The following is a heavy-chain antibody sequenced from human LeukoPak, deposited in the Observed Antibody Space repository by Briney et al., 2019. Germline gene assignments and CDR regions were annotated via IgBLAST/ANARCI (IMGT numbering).Heavy chain of an antibody. J-gene: IGHJ4*02. CDR1: GGSFSGYY. V-gene: IGHV4-34*01. D-gene: IGHD4-17*01. CDR3: AQGTTTTVTYYFDY. Sequence: SETLSLTCAISGGSFSGYYWSWIRQPPGKGLEWIGEINNSGSTYYNPSLKSRVTISLDTSKNPFSLKLSTVTAADTALYYCAQGTTTTVTYYFDYWGQGTLVTVSS. CDR2: INNSGST.